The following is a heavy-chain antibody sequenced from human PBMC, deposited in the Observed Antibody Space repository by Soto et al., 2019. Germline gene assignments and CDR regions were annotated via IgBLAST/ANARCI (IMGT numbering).Heavy chain of an antibody. CDR2: INPNTGGT. CDR3: ATRQCSSTSCYDSDYYHYGMDV. Sequence: SVKVSCKASGHTFTGYYMHWVRQAPGRGLEWMGWINPNTGGTNYAQKFQGRGTMTTDPSTSTAYMEMTRLRSDDTAVYYCATRQCSSTSCYDSDYYHYGMDVWGQGTTVTVSS. D-gene: IGHD2-2*01. CDR1: GHTFTGYY. V-gene: IGHV1-2*02. J-gene: IGHJ6*02.